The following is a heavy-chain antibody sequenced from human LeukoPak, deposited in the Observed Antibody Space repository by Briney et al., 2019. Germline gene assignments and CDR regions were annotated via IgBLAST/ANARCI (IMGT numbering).Heavy chain of an antibody. V-gene: IGHV3-48*03. CDR3: ATKVPGTSHFSN. CDR1: GFVFKNFE. Sequence: PGESLRLSCAASGFVFKNFEMNWVRQAPGKGLEWVSHITGSGTSIFYAASVKGRFTISRDNAKNSLYLDMYSLSAEDTAVYYCATKVPGTSHFSNWGQGTRVTVSS. CDR2: ITGSGTSI. D-gene: IGHD6-19*01. J-gene: IGHJ4*02.